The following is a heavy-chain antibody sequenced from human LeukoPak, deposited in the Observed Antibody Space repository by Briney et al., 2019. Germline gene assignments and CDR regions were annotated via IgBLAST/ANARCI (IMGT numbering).Heavy chain of an antibody. Sequence: GGSLRLSCAASGFTVSSNYMSWVRQAPGKGLEWVSVIYSGGSTYYADSVKGRFTISRDNSKNTLYLQMDSLRAEDTAVYYCARDGGYYDSSGYPYDYWGQGTLVTVSS. D-gene: IGHD3-22*01. V-gene: IGHV3-66*01. J-gene: IGHJ4*02. CDR3: ARDGGYYDSSGYPYDY. CDR2: IYSGGST. CDR1: GFTVSSNY.